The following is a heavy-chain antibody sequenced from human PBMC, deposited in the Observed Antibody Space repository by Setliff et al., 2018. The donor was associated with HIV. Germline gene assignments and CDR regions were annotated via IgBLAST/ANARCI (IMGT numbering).Heavy chain of an antibody. Sequence: PGGSLRLSCAASGFTFSDYYMSWIRQAPGKGLEWVSYISSSSSYTTYADSVKGRFTISRDNAKHSLYLQMNSLRAEDTAVYYCVRDLGDSSGYYPVDYWGQGTPVTVSS. CDR3: VRDLGDSSGYYPVDY. V-gene: IGHV3-11*05. CDR2: ISSSSSYT. D-gene: IGHD3-22*01. J-gene: IGHJ4*02. CDR1: GFTFSDYY.